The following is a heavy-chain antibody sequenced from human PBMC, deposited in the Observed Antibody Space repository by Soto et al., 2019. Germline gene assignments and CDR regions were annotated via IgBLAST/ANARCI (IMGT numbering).Heavy chain of an antibody. CDR1: GGSVYSNGHY. CDR2: IDNNGVT. Sequence: SETLCLTCIVPGGSVYSNGHYWGWIRQPPGKGLEWIGSIDNNGVTNYNSSLKSRVTISRDTSKNQFSLRLTSVTAADTAVYYCGKILVGATGHTDSDSWGPGTLVTVSS. J-gene: IGHJ4*02. D-gene: IGHD2-15*01. CDR3: GKILVGATGHTDSDS. V-gene: IGHV4-39*01.